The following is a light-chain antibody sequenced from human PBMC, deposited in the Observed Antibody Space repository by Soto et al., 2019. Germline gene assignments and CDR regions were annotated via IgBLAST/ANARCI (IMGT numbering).Light chain of an antibody. Sequence: DIQMTQSPSSLPASVGDRFTITCRASQSISTYVNWYQQKAGKAPKLLIYDASSLYSGVPSRFSGSGSGTDFTLTISTLQPEDFATYYCQQSYSTPTFGPGTKVDIK. V-gene: IGKV1-39*01. CDR3: QQSYSTPT. CDR2: DAS. CDR1: QSISTY. J-gene: IGKJ3*01.